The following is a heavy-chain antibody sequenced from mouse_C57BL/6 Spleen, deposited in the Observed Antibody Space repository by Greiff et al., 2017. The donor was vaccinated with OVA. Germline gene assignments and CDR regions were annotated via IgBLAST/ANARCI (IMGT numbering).Heavy chain of an antibody. CDR1: GFTFSSYT. J-gene: IGHJ3*01. Sequence: EVQRVESGGGLVKPGGSLKLSCAASGFTFSSYTMSWVRQTPEKRLEWVATISGGGGNTYYPDSVKGRFTISRDNAKNTLYLQMSSLRSEDAALDYCARQGEAWFAYWGQGTLVTVSA. V-gene: IGHV5-9*01. CDR3: ARQGEAWFAY. D-gene: IGHD2-13*01. CDR2: ISGGGGNT.